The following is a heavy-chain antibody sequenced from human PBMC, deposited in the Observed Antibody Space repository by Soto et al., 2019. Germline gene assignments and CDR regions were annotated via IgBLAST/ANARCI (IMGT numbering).Heavy chain of an antibody. CDR1: GFILSDCA. Sequence: EVQLVESGGGLVQPGGSLRLSCATSGFILSDCAMNWVRQAPGKGLEWVSYISSSSSVIDYADSVKGRFTVSRDNARNSLYLQMNSLRAEDTDVYYCARDLSWGSNWYYYMDVWGKGPTVTVSS. V-gene: IGHV3-48*01. CDR3: ARDLSWGSNWYYYMDV. J-gene: IGHJ6*03. CDR2: ISSSSSVI. D-gene: IGHD7-27*01.